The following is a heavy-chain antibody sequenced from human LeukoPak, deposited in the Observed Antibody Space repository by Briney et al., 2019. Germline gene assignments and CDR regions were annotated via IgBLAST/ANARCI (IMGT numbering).Heavy chain of an antibody. CDR1: GGSFSGYY. V-gene: IGHV4-34*01. CDR3: ARRILWFGELWSFDY. D-gene: IGHD3-10*01. J-gene: IGHJ4*02. CDR2: INHSGST. Sequence: PSETLSLTCAVYGGSFSGYYWSWIRQPPGKGLEWIGEINHSGSTNYNPSLKSRVTISVDTSKNQFSLKLSSVTAADTAVYYCARRILWFGELWSFDYWGRGTLVTVSS.